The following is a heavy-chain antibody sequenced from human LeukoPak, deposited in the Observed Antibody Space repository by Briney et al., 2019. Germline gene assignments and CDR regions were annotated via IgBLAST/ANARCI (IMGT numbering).Heavy chain of an antibody. CDR1: GGSISSYY. J-gene: IGHJ4*02. CDR3: ARRYCSGGSCPFDY. CDR2: IYYSGST. D-gene: IGHD2-15*01. V-gene: IGHV4-59*08. Sequence: SETLSLTCTVSGGSISSYYWSWIRQPPGKGLEWIGYIYYSGSTHYNPSLKSRVTISVDTSKNQFSLKLSSVTAADTAVDYCARRYCSGGSCPFDYWGQGTLVTVSS.